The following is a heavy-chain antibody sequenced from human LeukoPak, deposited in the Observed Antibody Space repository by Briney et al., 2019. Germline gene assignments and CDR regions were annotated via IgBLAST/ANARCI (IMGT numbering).Heavy chain of an antibody. CDR3: ARDQATIFGVVTLSSYYFDY. CDR2: IYYSGST. D-gene: IGHD3-3*01. Sequence: SETLSLTCTVSGGSISSSSYYWGWIRRPPGKGLEWIGSIYYSGSTYYNPSLKSRVTISVDTSKNQFSLKLSSVTAADTAVYYCARDQATIFGVVTLSSYYFDYWGQGTLVTVSS. CDR1: GGSISSSSYY. J-gene: IGHJ4*02. V-gene: IGHV4-39*07.